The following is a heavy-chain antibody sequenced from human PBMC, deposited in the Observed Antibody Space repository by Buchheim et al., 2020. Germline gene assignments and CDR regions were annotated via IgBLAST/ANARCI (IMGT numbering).Heavy chain of an antibody. D-gene: IGHD3-10*01. Sequence: EAQLLESGGDLVQPGGSLRPSCAASQFPFSTYAMTWVRQAPGKGLEWVSIISDSGGRTYYADSVKGRFTISRDNSKNTLYLQMNSLRAEDTAVYYCAKGVRSGTYSLFYYALDVWGQGTT. CDR1: QFPFSTYA. CDR2: ISDSGGRT. J-gene: IGHJ6*02. V-gene: IGHV3-23*01. CDR3: AKGVRSGTYSLFYYALDV.